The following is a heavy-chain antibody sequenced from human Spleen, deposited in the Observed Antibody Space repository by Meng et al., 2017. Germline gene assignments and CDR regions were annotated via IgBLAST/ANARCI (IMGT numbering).Heavy chain of an antibody. CDR3: ARVSSGSLDV. J-gene: IGHJ4*02. CDR2: IYHSGST. Sequence: SETLSLTCTVSGYSISSGYYWGWIRQPPGKGLDWIGSIYHSGSTFYNPSLKSRVTISVDTSKNQFSLKLSSVTAADTAVYYCARVSSGSLDVWGQGTLVTVSS. CDR1: GYSISSGYY. V-gene: IGHV4-38-2*02. D-gene: IGHD1-26*01.